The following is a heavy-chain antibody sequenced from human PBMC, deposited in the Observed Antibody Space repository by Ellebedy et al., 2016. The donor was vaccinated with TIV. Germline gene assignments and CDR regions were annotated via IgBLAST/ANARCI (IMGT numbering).Heavy chain of an antibody. J-gene: IGHJ3*02. CDR1: GFIFSNFA. CDR3: AKARIVAVGGDAFDI. CDR2: ISGSGGRT. V-gene: IGHV3-23*01. Sequence: PGGSLRLSCAASGFIFSNFAMSWVRQAPGKGLEWVSDISGSGGRTNYADSVKGRFTVSRENSNETLQLQMNSLRADDTAVYYCAKARIVAVGGDAFDIWGQGTMVTVSS. D-gene: IGHD5-12*01.